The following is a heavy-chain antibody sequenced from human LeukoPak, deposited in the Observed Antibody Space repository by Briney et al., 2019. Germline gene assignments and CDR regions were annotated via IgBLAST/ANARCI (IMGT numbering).Heavy chain of an antibody. D-gene: IGHD6-19*01. CDR2: FYTSGST. CDR1: GGSISSGSYY. Sequence: SSETLSLTCSVSGGSISSGSYYWSWIRQPAGKGLEWIGRFYTSGSTNYNPSPKSRVTISVDTSKNQFSLKLSSVTAADTAVYYCATARDYVAGYWGQGTLVTVSS. CDR3: ATARDYVAGY. J-gene: IGHJ4*02. V-gene: IGHV4-61*02.